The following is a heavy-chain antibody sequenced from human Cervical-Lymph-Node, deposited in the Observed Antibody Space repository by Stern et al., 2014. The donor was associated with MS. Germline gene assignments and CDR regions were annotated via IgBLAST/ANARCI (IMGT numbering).Heavy chain of an antibody. CDR3: ATDLEWLLFEN. Sequence: EMQLVESGGGLVQPGGSLRLSCAASGFTFRNYLMHWVRQAPGKGLEWVARISVDSSNTRYADSVKGRFTISRDDAKDTLYLQMDSLRDEDTALYYCATDLEWLLFENWGQGTLVVVSS. V-gene: IGHV3-74*01. CDR1: GFTFRNYL. J-gene: IGHJ4*02. CDR2: ISVDSSNT. D-gene: IGHD3-3*01.